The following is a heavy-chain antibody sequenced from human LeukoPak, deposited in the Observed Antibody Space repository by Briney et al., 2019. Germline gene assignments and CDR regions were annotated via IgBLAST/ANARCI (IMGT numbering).Heavy chain of an antibody. J-gene: IGHJ4*02. V-gene: IGHV4-61*02. CDR3: ARHSITMIIVAWGYFDY. CDR2: IYTSGST. Sequence: PSETLSLTCTVSGGSISSGSYYWSWIRQPAGKGLEWIGRIYTSGSTNYNPSLKSRVTISVDTSKNQFSLKLSSVTAADTAVHYCARHSITMIIVAWGYFDYWGQGTLVTVSS. D-gene: IGHD3-22*01. CDR1: GGSISSGSYY.